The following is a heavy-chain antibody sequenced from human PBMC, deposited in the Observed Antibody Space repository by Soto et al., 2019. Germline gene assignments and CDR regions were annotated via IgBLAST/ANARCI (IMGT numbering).Heavy chain of an antibody. V-gene: IGHV2-70*01. CDR2: IDLDDDK. CDR1: GFSLSTSGMC. J-gene: IGHJ6*02. Sequence: SGPTLVNPTQPLTLTCTFSGFSLSTSGMCVSWIRQPPGKALEWLALIDLDDDKYYSTSLKTSLTISKDTSKNQVVLTMTNMDPVDTAAYYCARIRSPYYGMDVWGQGTTVTVSS. CDR3: ARIRSPYYGMDV.